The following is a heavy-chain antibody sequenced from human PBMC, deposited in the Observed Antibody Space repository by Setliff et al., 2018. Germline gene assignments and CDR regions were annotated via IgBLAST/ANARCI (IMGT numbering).Heavy chain of an antibody. Sequence: EASVKVSCKASGYTLTNYYMHWVRQAPGQGLEWMGIINPSGGLTRYAQKFQGRVTMTRDTSTSTVYMEVSSLRSEDTAVYYCARDRYYNSWSGTSITAPHDAFDIWGQGTMVTVSS. CDR1: GYTLTNYY. CDR3: ARDRYYNSWSGTSITAPHDAFDI. V-gene: IGHV1-46*03. D-gene: IGHD3-3*01. CDR2: INPSGGLT. J-gene: IGHJ3*02.